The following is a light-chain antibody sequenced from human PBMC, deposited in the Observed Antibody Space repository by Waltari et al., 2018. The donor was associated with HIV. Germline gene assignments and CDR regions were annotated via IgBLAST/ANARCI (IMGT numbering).Light chain of an antibody. J-gene: IGLJ2*01. CDR3: ASWEDSLHGPV. Sequence: QSVLTQPPSASGTPGQRVTISCSGSSSNIGTNPVEWYQQFPGTAPKLHIYSNNQRPSGVPDRISGSKSGTSASLAIGGLQSDDEADYYCASWEDSLHGPVFGGGTKLTVL. CDR1: SSNIGTNP. V-gene: IGLV1-44*01. CDR2: SNN.